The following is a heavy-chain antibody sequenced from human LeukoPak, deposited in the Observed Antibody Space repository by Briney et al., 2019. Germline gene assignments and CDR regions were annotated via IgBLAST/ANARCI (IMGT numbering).Heavy chain of an antibody. CDR2: ISGSGGST. D-gene: IGHD2-8*01. Sequence: GGSLRLSCAASGFTFSIYAMSWVRQAPGKGLEWVSAISGSGGSTYYADSVKGRFTISRDNSKNTLYLQMNSLRAEDTAVYYCAKVLMVYPSFDYWGQGTLVTVSS. CDR1: GFTFSIYA. J-gene: IGHJ4*02. V-gene: IGHV3-23*01. CDR3: AKVLMVYPSFDY.